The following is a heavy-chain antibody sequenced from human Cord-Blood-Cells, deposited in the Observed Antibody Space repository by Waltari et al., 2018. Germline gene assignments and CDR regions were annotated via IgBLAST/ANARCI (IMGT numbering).Heavy chain of an antibody. J-gene: IGHJ3*02. CDR1: GSTFSRYA. Sequence: EVQLLESGGGLVQPGGSLGLCFGASGSTFSRYAMSWVSQVPGKGLEWVSAISGSGGSTYYADAVKGRFTISRDNSKNTLYLQMNSLRAEDTAVYYCAKDLGVQGVIAFDIWGQGTMVTVSS. CDR3: AKDLGVQGVIAFDI. D-gene: IGHD3-10*01. CDR2: ISGSGGST. V-gene: IGHV3-23*01.